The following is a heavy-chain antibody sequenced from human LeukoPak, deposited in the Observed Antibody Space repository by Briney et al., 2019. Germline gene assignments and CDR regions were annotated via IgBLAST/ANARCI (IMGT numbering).Heavy chain of an antibody. Sequence: SETLSLTCTVSGGSISSSSYYWGWLRQPPGKGLEWIGSIYYSGSTYYNPSLKSRVTISVDTSKNQFSLKLSSVTAADTAVYYCARHTLAAAGTWYFDYWGQGTLVTVSS. D-gene: IGHD6-13*01. J-gene: IGHJ4*02. CDR3: ARHTLAAAGTWYFDY. V-gene: IGHV4-39*01. CDR2: IYYSGST. CDR1: GGSISSSSYY.